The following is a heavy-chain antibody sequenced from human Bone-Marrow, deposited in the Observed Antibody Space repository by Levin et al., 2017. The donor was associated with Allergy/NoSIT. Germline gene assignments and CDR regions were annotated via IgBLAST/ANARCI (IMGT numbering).Heavy chain of an antibody. Sequence: GGSLRLSCAASGFTFSNYWMSWVRQAPGKGLEWVANIKQDGSEKYYVDSVKGRFTISRDNTKDSLYSQMNSLRAEDTAVYYCARTSEGGYSSSWFLAEYFQHWGQGTLVTVSS. CDR2: IKQDGSEK. D-gene: IGHD6-13*01. V-gene: IGHV3-7*01. CDR3: ARTSEGGYSSSWFLAEYFQH. CDR1: GFTFSNYW. J-gene: IGHJ1*01.